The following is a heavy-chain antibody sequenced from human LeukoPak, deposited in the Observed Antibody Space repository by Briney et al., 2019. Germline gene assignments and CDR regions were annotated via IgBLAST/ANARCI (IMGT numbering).Heavy chain of an antibody. CDR3: AKEGYYYGSGSYYSPAAGFDY. D-gene: IGHD3-10*01. CDR2: ISGSGGST. V-gene: IGHV3-23*01. CDR1: GFTFSSYG. Sequence: PGRSLSLSCAASGFTFSSYGMSWVRRAPGKGLEWVSSISGSGGSTYYADSVKGRFTISRDNSKNRLYLQMNSLTAEDTAVYYCAKEGYYYGSGSYYSPAAGFDYWGQGTLVTVSS. J-gene: IGHJ4*02.